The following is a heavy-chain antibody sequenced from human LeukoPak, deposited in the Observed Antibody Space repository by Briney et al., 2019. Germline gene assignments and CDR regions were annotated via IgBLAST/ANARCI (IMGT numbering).Heavy chain of an antibody. CDR1: GGSISSGGYY. J-gene: IGHJ5*02. V-gene: IGHV4-31*03. CDR3: ARSHGDYVAWFDP. CDR2: IYYGGST. Sequence: SETLSLTCTVSGGSISSGGYYWSWIRQHPGKGLEWIGYIYYGGSTYYNPSLKSRVTISVDTSKNQFSLKLSSVTAADTAVYYCARSHGDYVAWFDPWGQGTLVTVSS. D-gene: IGHD4-17*01.